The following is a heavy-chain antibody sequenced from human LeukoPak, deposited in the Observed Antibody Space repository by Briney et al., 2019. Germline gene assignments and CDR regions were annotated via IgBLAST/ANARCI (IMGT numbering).Heavy chain of an antibody. D-gene: IGHD2-15*01. J-gene: IGHJ4*02. CDR1: GFTFSDYY. CDR2: ISSSGSST. V-gene: IGHV3-11*03. Sequence: GGSLRLSCAASGFTFSDYYMNWIRQAPGKGLEWISYISSSGSSTKYADSVKGRFTISRDNTKNSLYLQMTSLRADDTAVYYCASKGGYWGQGTLVTVPS. CDR3: ASKGGY.